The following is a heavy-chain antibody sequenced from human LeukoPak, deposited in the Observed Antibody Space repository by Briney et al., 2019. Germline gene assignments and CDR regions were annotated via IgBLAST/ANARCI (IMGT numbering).Heavy chain of an antibody. J-gene: IGHJ4*02. CDR2: ISDSGGST. Sequence: PGGSLRLSCAASGFSFSSYAMYWVRQAPGMGLEWVSIISDSGGSTQYADSVKGRFTISRDNSKNTLYLQMNSLRTEDTAVYHCAKDIAGSSGWNHFDYWGQGTLVTVSP. D-gene: IGHD6-19*01. CDR1: GFSFSSYA. V-gene: IGHV3-23*01. CDR3: AKDIAGSSGWNHFDY.